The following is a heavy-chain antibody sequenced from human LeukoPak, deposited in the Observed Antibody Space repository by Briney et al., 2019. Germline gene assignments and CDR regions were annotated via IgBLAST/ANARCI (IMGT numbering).Heavy chain of an antibody. V-gene: IGHV3-74*01. J-gene: IGHJ4*02. Sequence: GGSLRLSCAASGFTFSRNWMHWVRQVPGKGLVWVSRINSDGRSTIYADSVKGRFTISRDNAKNTLYLQMNSLRAEDTAVYYCAVNGVAAYYFDHWGQGTLVTV. D-gene: IGHD2-15*01. CDR2: INSDGRST. CDR3: AVNGVAAYYFDH. CDR1: GFTFSRNW.